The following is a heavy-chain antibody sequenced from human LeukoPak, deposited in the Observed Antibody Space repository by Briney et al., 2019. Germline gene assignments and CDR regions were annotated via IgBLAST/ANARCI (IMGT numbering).Heavy chain of an antibody. J-gene: IGHJ4*02. D-gene: IGHD1-1*01. CDR3: ANHRTPDRYNWNHFHY. V-gene: IGHV3-23*01. CDR1: GFTVSKNYY. CDR2: IIGHVGST. Sequence: GGSLRLSCAASGFTVSKNYYMNWGRQAPGKGLEWVSSIIGHVGSTYYADSVKGRFTVSRDDSKNTLYLQVNSLRADDTAVYYCANHRTPDRYNWNHFHYWGQGTLVIVSS.